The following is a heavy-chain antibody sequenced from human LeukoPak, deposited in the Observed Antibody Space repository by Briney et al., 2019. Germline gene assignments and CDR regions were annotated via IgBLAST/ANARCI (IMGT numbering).Heavy chain of an antibody. Sequence: GASVKVSCKVSGYTLTELSMHWVRQAPGKGLEWMGGFDPEDGETIYAQKFQGRVTMTEDTSTDTAYMELSSLRSEDTAVYYCATALSYSSGWYNVAFDIWGQGTMVTVSS. D-gene: IGHD6-19*01. J-gene: IGHJ3*02. CDR1: GYTLTELS. V-gene: IGHV1-24*01. CDR3: ATALSYSSGWYNVAFDI. CDR2: FDPEDGET.